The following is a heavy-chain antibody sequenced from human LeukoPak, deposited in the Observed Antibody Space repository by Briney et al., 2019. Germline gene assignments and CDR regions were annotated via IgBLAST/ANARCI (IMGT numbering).Heavy chain of an antibody. Sequence: GGSLRLSCAASGFTFSSYAITWVRQAPGKGLEWVSAIGGSGDITYHADSVKGRFTISRDNSKYTLYLQMNSLRAEDTALYYCAKVAPGGWYGGAFDIWGLGTMVTVSS. CDR1: GFTFSSYA. CDR3: AKVAPGGWYGGAFDI. J-gene: IGHJ3*02. D-gene: IGHD6-19*01. V-gene: IGHV3-23*01. CDR2: IGGSGDIT.